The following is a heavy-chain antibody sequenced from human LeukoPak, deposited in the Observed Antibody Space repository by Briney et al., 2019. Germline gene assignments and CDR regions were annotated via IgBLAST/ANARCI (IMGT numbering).Heavy chain of an antibody. V-gene: IGHV4-34*01. J-gene: IGHJ6*03. D-gene: IGHD5-12*01. CDR3: ARGPYSGYDSHYMDV. CDR2: INHSGST. Sequence: KPSQTQSLTCAVHGGSFSGYYWSWTHQPPGKGTERIGEINHSGSTNYNPSLKSPVTISVDTSKNQFSLKLSSVTAADTAVCYCARGPYSGYDSHYMDVWGKGTTVTVSS. CDR1: GGSFSGYY.